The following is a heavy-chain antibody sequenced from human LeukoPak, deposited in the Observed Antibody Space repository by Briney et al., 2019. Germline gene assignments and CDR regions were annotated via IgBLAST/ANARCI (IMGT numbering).Heavy chain of an antibody. J-gene: IGHJ6*02. Sequence: ASVKVSCKASGYTFTSYDINWVRQATGQGLEWVGWMNPNSGNTGYAQKFQGRVTMTRNTSISTAYMELSSLRSEDTAVYYCARGTHPLRFLEWLLEDYGMDVWGQGTTVTVSS. CDR1: GYTFTSYD. CDR3: ARGTHPLRFLEWLLEDYGMDV. D-gene: IGHD3-3*01. CDR2: MNPNSGNT. V-gene: IGHV1-8*01.